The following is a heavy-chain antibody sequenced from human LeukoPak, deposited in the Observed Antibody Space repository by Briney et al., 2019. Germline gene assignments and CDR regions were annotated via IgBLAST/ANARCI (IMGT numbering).Heavy chain of an antibody. CDR1: GGSISRYY. Sequence: SETLSLTFTVSGGSISRYYWSWIRQPPGKGLEWTGYIYYSGSTNHNPSLESRVTMSVDTSKNQFSLKLRSVTAADTAAYYCARPGVGSGRYGAFDIWGQGTMVTVSS. V-gene: IGHV4-59*08. CDR3: ARPGVGSGRYGAFDI. CDR2: IYYSGST. J-gene: IGHJ3*02. D-gene: IGHD5-18*01.